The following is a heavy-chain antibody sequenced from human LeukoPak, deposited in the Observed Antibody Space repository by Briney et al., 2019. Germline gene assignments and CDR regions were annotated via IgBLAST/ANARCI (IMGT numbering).Heavy chain of an antibody. CDR1: GFTFSDYY. CDR2: ISSSGGTI. J-gene: IGHJ6*03. V-gene: IGHV3-11*04. Sequence: GGSVKLSCAASGFTFSDYYMSWIRQAPGQGLEWVSYISSSGGTIYYADSVKGRFTISRDTAKNSLYLEMNSLRAEDTAVYYCARATTRGTIFGVVIPYYYYYYMDVWGKGTTVTVSS. CDR3: ARATTRGTIFGVVIPYYYYYYMDV. D-gene: IGHD3-3*01.